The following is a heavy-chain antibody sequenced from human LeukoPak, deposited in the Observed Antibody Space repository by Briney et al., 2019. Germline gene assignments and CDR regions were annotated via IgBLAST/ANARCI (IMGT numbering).Heavy chain of an antibody. CDR2: THRSGDT. D-gene: IGHD3-3*02. CDR3: ATRDQSRTFLVPPDS. J-gene: IGHJ4*02. Sequence: SETLSLTCAVYGVSISSGNWWTWVRQPPGKGLEWIGETHRSGDTKYNPSLNGRVTISMDNSKNQLSLNLISVTAADTAMYYCATRDQSRTFLVPPDSWGQGTLVTVSS. CDR1: GVSISSGNW. V-gene: IGHV4/OR15-8*02.